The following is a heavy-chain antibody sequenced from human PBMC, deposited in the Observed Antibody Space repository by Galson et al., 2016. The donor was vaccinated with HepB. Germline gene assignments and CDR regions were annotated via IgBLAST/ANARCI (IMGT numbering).Heavy chain of an antibody. CDR3: ARGTASPSDFDY. CDR2: ISEYQGNT. J-gene: IGHJ4*02. D-gene: IGHD5-18*01. Sequence: SVKVSCKASGYTFTNYGITWVRQAPGQGLEWMGWISEYQGNTKYAQKVQVRFTMTTDPSTNTAYMELSSLRSDDTAVYYCARGTASPSDFDYWGQGTLVTVSS. V-gene: IGHV1-18*01. CDR1: GYTFTNYG.